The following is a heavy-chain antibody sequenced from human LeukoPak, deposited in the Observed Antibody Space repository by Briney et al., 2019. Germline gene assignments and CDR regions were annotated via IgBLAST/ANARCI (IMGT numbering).Heavy chain of an antibody. D-gene: IGHD2-8*02. Sequence: GGSLRLSCAASGFTFSTFAMVWVRQPPGKGLEWVSSIFPSGGEIHYADSVRGRFTISRDNSKSTLSLQMNSLGAEDTAIYYCATYRQVLLPFESWGQGTLVTVSS. V-gene: IGHV3-23*01. CDR1: GFTFSTFA. J-gene: IGHJ4*02. CDR2: IFPSGGEI. CDR3: ATYRQVLLPFES.